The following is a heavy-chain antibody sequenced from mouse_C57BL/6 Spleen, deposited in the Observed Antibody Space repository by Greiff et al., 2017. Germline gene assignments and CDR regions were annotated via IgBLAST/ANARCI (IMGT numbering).Heavy chain of an antibody. CDR3: ARGNYYGSSYGYFDV. J-gene: IGHJ1*03. D-gene: IGHD1-1*01. CDR2: IYPGDGDT. Sequence: QVQLQQSGPELVKPGASVKISCKASGYAFSSSWMNWVKQRPGKGLEWIGRIYPGDGDTNYNGKFKGKATLTADKSCSTAYMQLSSLTSEDSAVYFCARGNYYGSSYGYFDVWGTGTTVTVSS. V-gene: IGHV1-82*01. CDR1: GYAFSSSW.